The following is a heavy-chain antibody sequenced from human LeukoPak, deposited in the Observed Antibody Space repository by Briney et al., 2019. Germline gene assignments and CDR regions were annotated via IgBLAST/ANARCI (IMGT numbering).Heavy chain of an antibody. J-gene: IGHJ6*03. Sequence: GGSLRLSCAASGFTFSNYAMRWVRQAPGKGLEWVSGISGSGDSTYYADSVKGRFTISRDNAKNSLYLQMNSLRAEDTAVYYCARVEAYYMDVWGKGTTVTISS. CDR2: ISGSGDST. CDR3: ARVEAYYMDV. CDR1: GFTFSNYA. V-gene: IGHV3-23*01.